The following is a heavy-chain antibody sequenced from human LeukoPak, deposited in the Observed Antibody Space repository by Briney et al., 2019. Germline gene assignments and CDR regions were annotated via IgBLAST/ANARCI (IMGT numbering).Heavy chain of an antibody. V-gene: IGHV1-2*02. CDR1: GYTFTGYY. D-gene: IGHD3-22*01. CDR3: ARGGSIYYYDSSGYNWFDP. Sequence: ASVKVSCKASGYTFTGYYMHWVRQAPGQGLEWMGWINPNSGGTNYAQKFQGRVTMTRDTSISTAYMELSRLRSDDTAVYYCARGGSIYYYDSSGYNWFDPWGQGTLVTVSS. CDR2: INPNSGGT. J-gene: IGHJ5*02.